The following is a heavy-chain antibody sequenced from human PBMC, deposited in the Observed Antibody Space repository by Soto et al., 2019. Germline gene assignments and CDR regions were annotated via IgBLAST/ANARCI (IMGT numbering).Heavy chain of an antibody. D-gene: IGHD2-8*01. Sequence: GGSLRLSCAASGFTFSNTLMSWARHAPGQGLEWVGRITSKTDGGSTDYAAPVTGRFTISRDDSKNTLYMQMKSTKTEYTAIYYCTTGPEHYDCTNGLDYGINVWGQRTTETV. CDR2: ITSKTDGGST. CDR1: GFTFSNTL. V-gene: IGHV3-15*01. CDR3: TTGPEHYDCTNGLDYGINV. J-gene: IGHJ6*02.